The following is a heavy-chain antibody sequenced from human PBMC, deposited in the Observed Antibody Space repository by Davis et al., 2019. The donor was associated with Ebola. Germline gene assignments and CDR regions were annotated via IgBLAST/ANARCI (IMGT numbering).Heavy chain of an antibody. CDR3: AKDGYSYGYYFDS. J-gene: IGHJ4*02. D-gene: IGHD5-18*01. CDR2: ISGSGGST. Sequence: GESLKISCAASGFTFSSYAMSWVRQAPGKGLEWVSAISGSGGSTYYADSVKGRFTISRDNSKNTVFLEMNNLRAEDTALYYCAKDGYSYGYYFDSWGQGTLVTVSS. CDR1: GFTFSSYA. V-gene: IGHV3-23*01.